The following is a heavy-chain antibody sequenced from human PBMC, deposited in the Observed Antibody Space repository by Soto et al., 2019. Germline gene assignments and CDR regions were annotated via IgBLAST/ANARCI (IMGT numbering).Heavy chain of an antibody. CDR3: ARDANLYDSSGYYSNDAFDI. J-gene: IGHJ3*02. CDR1: GFTFSSYG. V-gene: IGHV3-33*01. Sequence: QVQLVESGGGVVQPGRSLRLSCAASGFTFSSYGMHWVRQAPGKGLEWVAVIWYDGSNKYYADSVKGRFTISRDNSKNTLYLQMNSLRAEDTAVYYCARDANLYDSSGYYSNDAFDIWGQGTMVTVSS. D-gene: IGHD3-22*01. CDR2: IWYDGSNK.